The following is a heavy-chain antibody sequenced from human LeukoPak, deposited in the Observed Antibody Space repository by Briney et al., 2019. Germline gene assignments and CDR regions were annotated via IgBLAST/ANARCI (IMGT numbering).Heavy chain of an antibody. J-gene: IGHJ5*01. CDR1: GYTFTIYY. D-gene: IGHD2-21*02. CDR2: INHNGGST. Sequence: GASVKVSFKASGYTFTIYYMHWVRQPPGQGLEGMVVINHNGGSTSYAQKFQRRVTITRDTSTSTVYMELSSLKPEDTAVYYWARDLEGLAYCGGDCYPGNWFDSWGQGTLVTVSS. CDR3: ARDLEGLAYCGGDCYPGNWFDS. V-gene: IGHV1-46*01.